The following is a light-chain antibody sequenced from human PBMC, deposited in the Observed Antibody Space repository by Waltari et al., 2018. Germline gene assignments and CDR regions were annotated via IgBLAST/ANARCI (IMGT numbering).Light chain of an antibody. Sequence: QSVLTQPPSVSGAPGQRVTISCTGSSSNIGAGYDVHWYQQLPGTAPKPLIYGNSNRPSGVPDRCSGSKSGTSASLAITGLQAEDEADYYCQSYDSSLSVVFGGGTKLTVL. CDR1: SSNIGAGYD. J-gene: IGLJ2*01. CDR3: QSYDSSLSVV. CDR2: GNS. V-gene: IGLV1-40*01.